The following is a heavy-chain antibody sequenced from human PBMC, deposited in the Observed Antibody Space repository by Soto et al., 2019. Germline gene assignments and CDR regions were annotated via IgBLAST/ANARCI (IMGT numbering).Heavy chain of an antibody. CDR2: INPSGGST. V-gene: IGHV1-46*01. CDR1: GYTFTGYY. J-gene: IGHJ6*02. D-gene: IGHD3-10*01. CDR3: ARDTYYYGSGSRVYYYYGMDV. Sequence: ASVKVSCKASGYTFTGYYIHWVRQAPGQGLEWMGIINPSGGSTSYAQKFQGRVTMTRDTSTSTVYMELSSLRSEDTAVYYCARDTYYYGSGSRVYYYYGMDVWGQGTTVTVSS.